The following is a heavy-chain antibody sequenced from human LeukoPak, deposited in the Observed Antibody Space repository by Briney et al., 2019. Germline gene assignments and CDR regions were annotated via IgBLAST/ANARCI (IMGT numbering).Heavy chain of an antibody. Sequence: GGSLRLSCAASGSTFSSYEMNWVRQAPGKGLEWVSYISSGGSTKYYTGSVKGRFTVSRDNAQNSLHLQMNSLRAEDTAVYYCARAGTRPFLDYWGQGTLVTVSS. CDR3: ARAGTRPFLDY. CDR1: GSTFSSYE. CDR2: ISSGGSTK. V-gene: IGHV3-48*03. D-gene: IGHD2-2*01. J-gene: IGHJ4*02.